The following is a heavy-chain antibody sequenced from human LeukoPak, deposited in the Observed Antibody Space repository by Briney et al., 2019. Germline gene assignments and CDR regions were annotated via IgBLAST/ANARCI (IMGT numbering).Heavy chain of an antibody. CDR2: IYYSGST. V-gene: IGHV4-59*12. J-gene: IGHJ4*02. D-gene: IGHD3-3*01. CDR3: ASGGGLRFLEWLFPFDY. CDR1: GGSISSYY. Sequence: PSETLSLTCTVSGGSISSYYWSWIRQPPGKGLEWIGNIYYSGSTNYNPSLKSRVTISVDTSKNQFSLKLSSVTAADTAVYYCASGGGLRFLEWLFPFDYWGQGTLVTVSS.